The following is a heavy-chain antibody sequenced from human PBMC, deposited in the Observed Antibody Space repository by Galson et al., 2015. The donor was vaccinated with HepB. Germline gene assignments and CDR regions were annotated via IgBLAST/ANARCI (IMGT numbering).Heavy chain of an antibody. Sequence: QPGAEVTNPGESLRISCEGSGYTFTNYWITWVRRVPGKGLEWLGRIDPSDSYSNYNPSFEGHVTISVDTSIATAYLQWSSLTASDTAAYYCARRYCSSSSCSGAHFFYYGLDVWGQGTTVTVSS. J-gene: IGHJ6*02. CDR1: GYTFTNYW. V-gene: IGHV5-10-1*01. CDR2: IDPSDSYS. D-gene: IGHD2-2*01. CDR3: ARRYCSSSSCSGAHFFYYGLDV.